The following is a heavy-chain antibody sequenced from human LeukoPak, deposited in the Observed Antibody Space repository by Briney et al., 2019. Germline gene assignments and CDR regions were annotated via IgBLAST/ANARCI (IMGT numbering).Heavy chain of an antibody. D-gene: IGHD1-26*01. CDR3: ARLRYTGTSQYYFDS. CDR1: GDSVSSFY. Sequence: PWETLSLTCAVSGDSVSSFYWSWVRQSAGKGLEWIGRIYSKGTTKYNLPLKSRVTISLDQSKNQFSLYLSSVTAADTAVYYCARLRYTGTSQYYFDSWGQGFLVTVSS. V-gene: IGHV4-4*07. J-gene: IGHJ4*02. CDR2: IYSKGTT.